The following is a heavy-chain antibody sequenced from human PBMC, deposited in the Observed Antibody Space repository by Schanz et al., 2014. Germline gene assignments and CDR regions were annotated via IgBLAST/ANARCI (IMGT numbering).Heavy chain of an antibody. CDR1: GFTFGIYG. J-gene: IGHJ4*02. Sequence: EVQLLDSGGGLVQPGGSLRLSCAASGFTFGIYGMSWVRQGPGKGLEWVSGISGGGGTRNYADSVKGRFTVFRDNSKNTLYLQMNSLRAEDTAVYYCAKQIHYDILTVTRNWGQGTLVTVSS. CDR3: AKQIHYDILTVTRN. V-gene: IGHV3-23*01. CDR2: ISGGGGTR. D-gene: IGHD3-9*01.